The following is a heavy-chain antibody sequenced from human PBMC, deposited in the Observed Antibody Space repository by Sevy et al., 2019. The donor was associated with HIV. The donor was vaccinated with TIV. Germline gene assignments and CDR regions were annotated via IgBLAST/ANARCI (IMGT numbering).Heavy chain of an antibody. CDR2: TRNKANSYTT. CDR3: ASEVKRCSGGSCPPYYYYYGMDV. CDR1: GFTFSDHY. Sequence: GGSLRLSCAASGFTFSDHYMDWVRQAPGKGLEWVGRTRNKANSYTTEYAGPVKGRFTISRDDSKNSLDLQMNSLKTKDTAVYYYASEVKRCSGGSCPPYYYYYGMDVWGQGTTVTVSS. V-gene: IGHV3-72*01. D-gene: IGHD2-15*01. J-gene: IGHJ6*02.